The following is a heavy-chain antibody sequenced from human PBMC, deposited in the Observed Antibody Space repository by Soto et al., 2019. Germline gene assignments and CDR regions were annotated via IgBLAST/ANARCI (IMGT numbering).Heavy chain of an antibody. Sequence: QVQLVQSGAEVKKPGSSVKVSCKASGGTFSSYTISWVRQAPGQGLEWMGRIIPILGIANYAQKFQGRVTXTXAKSTSTAYMELSSLRSEDTAVYYCARLDYGDLDDYWGQGTLVTVSS. V-gene: IGHV1-69*02. CDR1: GGTFSSYT. CDR2: IIPILGIA. D-gene: IGHD4-17*01. CDR3: ARLDYGDLDDY. J-gene: IGHJ4*02.